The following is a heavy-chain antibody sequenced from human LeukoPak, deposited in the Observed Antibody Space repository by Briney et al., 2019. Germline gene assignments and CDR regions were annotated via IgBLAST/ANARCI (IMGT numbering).Heavy chain of an antibody. J-gene: IGHJ4*02. Sequence: GESLKISCKGSGYSFTSYWIGWVRQMPGKGLEWMGNIYPGDSDTRYSPSFQGQVTISADKSISTAYLQWSSLKASDTAMYYCARRSYYDFWSGYGGNFDYWGQGTLVTVSS. D-gene: IGHD3-3*01. CDR3: ARRSYYDFWSGYGGNFDY. CDR1: GYSFTSYW. V-gene: IGHV5-51*01. CDR2: IYPGDSDT.